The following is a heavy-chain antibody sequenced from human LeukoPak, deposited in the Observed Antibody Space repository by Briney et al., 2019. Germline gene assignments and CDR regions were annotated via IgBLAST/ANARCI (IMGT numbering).Heavy chain of an antibody. CDR3: ARDHGSSGWYLDALDI. Sequence: GRPLRLSCATSGFTFSSYGMHWVRQAPGKGLEWVAVIWSDGTNKYYVDSVKGRFTISRDNSKNTLYLQMNSLRAEDTAVYYCARDHGSSGWYLDALDIWGQGTMVTVSS. V-gene: IGHV3-33*01. CDR1: GFTFSSYG. J-gene: IGHJ3*02. CDR2: IWSDGTNK. D-gene: IGHD6-19*01.